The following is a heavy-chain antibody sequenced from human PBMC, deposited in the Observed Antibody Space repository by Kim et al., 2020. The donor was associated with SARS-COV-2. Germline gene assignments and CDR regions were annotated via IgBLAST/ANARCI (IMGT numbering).Heavy chain of an antibody. V-gene: IGHV1-3*01. D-gene: IGHD5-12*01. Sequence: QKFQGRGTMTRDTSASTAYMELSSLRSEDTAVYYCARTRRDGYNLYYFDYWGQGTLVTVSS. CDR3: ARTRRDGYNLYYFDY. J-gene: IGHJ4*02.